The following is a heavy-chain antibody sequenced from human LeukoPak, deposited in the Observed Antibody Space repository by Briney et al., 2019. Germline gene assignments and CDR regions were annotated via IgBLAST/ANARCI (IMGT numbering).Heavy chain of an antibody. Sequence: SETLSLTCAVCGGSFSGYSWNWIRHPPVKGLEWIGEINHSGGTNYNPSLKSRVTISVDTSKKQFSLKLSSVTAADTAVYYCAREPCSSTSCAEAAWVQATLVTVSS. CDR3: AREPCSSTSCAEAA. V-gene: IGHV4-34*01. J-gene: IGHJ5*02. CDR2: INHSGGT. CDR1: GGSFSGYS. D-gene: IGHD2-2*01.